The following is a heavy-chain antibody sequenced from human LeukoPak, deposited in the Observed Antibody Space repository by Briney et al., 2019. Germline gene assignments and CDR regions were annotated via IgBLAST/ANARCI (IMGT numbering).Heavy chain of an antibody. Sequence: GGSLRLSCAASGFTFSSYSVIWARQAPGKGLEWVSYVSSSGTTTYYADSVKGRFTISRDNGKNLVSLQMNSLRDEDTAVYYCARADRDGNKRFLDWGQGTLVTVSS. J-gene: IGHJ4*02. CDR2: VSSSGTTT. CDR1: GFTFSSYS. D-gene: IGHD5-24*01. V-gene: IGHV3-48*02. CDR3: ARADRDGNKRFLD.